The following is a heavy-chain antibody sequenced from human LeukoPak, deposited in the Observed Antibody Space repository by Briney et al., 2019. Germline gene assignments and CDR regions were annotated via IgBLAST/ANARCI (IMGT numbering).Heavy chain of an antibody. J-gene: IGHJ4*02. Sequence: GSLRLSCAASGFTFSDYYMSWIRQAPGKGLEWVSYISSSGSTIYYADSVKGRFTISRDNAKNSLYLQMNSLRAEDTAVYYCARIDYTLYYFDYWGRGTLVTVSS. D-gene: IGHD4-11*01. CDR1: GFTFSDYY. CDR3: ARIDYTLYYFDY. V-gene: IGHV3-11*01. CDR2: ISSSGSTI.